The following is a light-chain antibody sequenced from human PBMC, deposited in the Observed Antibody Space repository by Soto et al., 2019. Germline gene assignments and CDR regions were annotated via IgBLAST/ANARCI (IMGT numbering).Light chain of an antibody. CDR3: MQSLQTPLT. CDR2: LGS. V-gene: IGKV2-28*01. Sequence: DIVMTQSPLSLPVTPGEPASISCRSSQSLLHRNGYNYLNWYLPKPGRSPQPLIYLGSNRASGVPDRVSGSGSGTDFTLKISRVEAEDVGVYYCMQSLQTPLTFGGGTKVEIK. CDR1: QSLLHRNGYNY. J-gene: IGKJ4*01.